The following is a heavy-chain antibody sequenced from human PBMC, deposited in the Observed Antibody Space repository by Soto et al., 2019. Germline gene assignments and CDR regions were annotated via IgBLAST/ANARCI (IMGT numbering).Heavy chain of an antibody. CDR1: GFTVSSTF. D-gene: IGHD4-4*01. J-gene: IGHJ4*02. CDR3: ARTMTTATIADY. Sequence: EVQLVESGGGLVQPGGSLRLSCAASGFTVSSTFMGWVRQAPGKGLEWVSGINTGDNTYYSDSVRGRLTVSRDNSKNSMYLQMNSLRAEDTAVYYCARTMTTATIADYWGQGTLVTVSS. CDR2: INTGDNT. V-gene: IGHV3-66*01.